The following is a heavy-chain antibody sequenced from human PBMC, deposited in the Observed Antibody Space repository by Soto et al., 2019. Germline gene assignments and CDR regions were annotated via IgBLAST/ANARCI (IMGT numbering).Heavy chain of an antibody. CDR3: ARTIFGVVIIEQNWYFDL. Sequence: SETLSLTCTVSGGSISSSSYYWGWIRQPPGKGLEWIGSIYYSGSTYYNPSLKSRVTISVDTSKNQFSLKLSSVTAADTAVYYCARTIFGVVIIEQNWYFDLWGRGTLVTVSS. J-gene: IGHJ2*01. CDR2: IYYSGST. CDR1: GGSISSSSYY. D-gene: IGHD3-3*01. V-gene: IGHV4-39*01.